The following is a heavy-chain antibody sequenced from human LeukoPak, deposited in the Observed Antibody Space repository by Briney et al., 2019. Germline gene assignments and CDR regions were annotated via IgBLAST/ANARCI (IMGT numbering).Heavy chain of an antibody. Sequence: ASVKVSCKASGYTFTGYYMHWVRQAPGQGLEWMGWINPNSGGTNYAQKFQGRVTMTRDTSISTAYMELRSLRSDDTAVYYCARDHQLLGLHVYYFDYWGQGTLVTVSS. D-gene: IGHD2-2*01. CDR3: ARDHQLLGLHVYYFDY. CDR2: INPNSGGT. J-gene: IGHJ4*02. V-gene: IGHV1-2*02. CDR1: GYTFTGYY.